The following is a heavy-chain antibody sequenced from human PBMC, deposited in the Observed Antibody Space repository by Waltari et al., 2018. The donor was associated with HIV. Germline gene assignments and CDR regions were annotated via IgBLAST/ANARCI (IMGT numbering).Heavy chain of an antibody. Sequence: QVQLQESGPGLVKPSQTLSLTCTVSSDSILSGSYYWTWIRQSAGKGLEWIGRIYTSGSTKYNPSLKSRVTMSIDTSKNQFSLKLISLTAADTAVYYCAREGRDFYDSSGFYLYWGQGTLVAVSS. V-gene: IGHV4-61*02. CDR3: AREGRDFYDSSGFYLY. J-gene: IGHJ4*02. CDR1: SDSILSGSYY. CDR2: IYTSGST. D-gene: IGHD3-22*01.